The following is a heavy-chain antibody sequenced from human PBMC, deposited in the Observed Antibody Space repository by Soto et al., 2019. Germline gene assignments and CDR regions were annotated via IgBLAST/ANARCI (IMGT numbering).Heavy chain of an antibody. V-gene: IGHV3-30*18. CDR3: AKEFRYYYDGRGVDSFDI. Sequence: QVQLVESGGGVVQPGRSLRLSCAATGFTFSSYGMHWVRQAPGTGLEWVAVISYHGSDQYYADSAADRYTISRDNSKNTVHLQMNSLRAEDTAVYYCAKEFRYYYDGRGVDSFDIWGRGTVVTV. J-gene: IGHJ3*02. CDR1: GFTFSSYG. D-gene: IGHD3-22*01. CDR2: ISYHGSDQ.